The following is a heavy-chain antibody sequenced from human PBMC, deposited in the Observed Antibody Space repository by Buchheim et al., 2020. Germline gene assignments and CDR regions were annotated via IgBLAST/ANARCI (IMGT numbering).Heavy chain of an antibody. D-gene: IGHD7-27*01. V-gene: IGHV1-2*02. CDR1: GYTLTDYY. Sequence: QVQLVQSGAEVKKSGASVKVSCKASGYTLTDYYMHWVRQAPGQGLEWMGRINPRTGGTDFAQKFQGRVTMTRDTSISTVYMELISLSSDDTAVYYCARKAGDDYWGQGT. CDR2: INPRTGGT. CDR3: ARKAGDDY. J-gene: IGHJ4*02.